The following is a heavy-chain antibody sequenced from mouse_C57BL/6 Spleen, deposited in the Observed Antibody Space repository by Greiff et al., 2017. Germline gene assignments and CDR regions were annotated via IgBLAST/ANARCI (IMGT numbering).Heavy chain of an antibody. CDR1: GYTFTSYW. D-gene: IGHD2-1*01. CDR3: ARAHGNYEGYFDV. J-gene: IGHJ1*03. Sequence: VQLQQSGAELVRPGTSVKLSCKASGYTFTSYWMHWVKQRPGQGLEWIGVIDPSDSYTNYNQKFKGKATLTVDTSSSTAYMQLSSLTSEDSAVYYCARAHGNYEGYFDVWGTGTTVTVSS. V-gene: IGHV1-59*01. CDR2: IDPSDSYT.